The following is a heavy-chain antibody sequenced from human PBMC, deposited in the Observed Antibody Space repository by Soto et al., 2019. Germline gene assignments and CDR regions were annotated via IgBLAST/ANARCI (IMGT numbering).Heavy chain of an antibody. V-gene: IGHV1-69*01. CDR2: IIPVLTVT. CDR3: AREGGVYDGVGGWFDP. D-gene: IGHD1-26*01. J-gene: IGHJ5*02. Sequence: QVQLVQSGAEVKKPGSSVKVSCKSSGGTFSNYAINWVRQAPGQGLEWMGGIIPVLTVTHYALKFQGRVTITADESTSTAYMELRSLRSDDTAVYYCAREGGVYDGVGGWFDPWGQGTLVTVSS. CDR1: GGTFSNYA.